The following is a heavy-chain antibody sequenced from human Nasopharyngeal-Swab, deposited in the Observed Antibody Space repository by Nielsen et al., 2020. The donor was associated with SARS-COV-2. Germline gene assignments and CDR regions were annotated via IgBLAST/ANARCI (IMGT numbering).Heavy chain of an antibody. CDR2: ISTSGRTT. CDR3: AKDLNGDYVYYFDY. CDR1: GFTFSDYY. V-gene: IGHV3-11*01. Sequence: GESLKISCAASGFTFSDYYMAWVRQAPGKGLEWLSYISTSGRTTDSADSVKGRFTISRDNANNLLFLQMNSLRGEDTAVYYCAKDLNGDYVYYFDYWGQGTLVTVSS. D-gene: IGHD4-17*01. J-gene: IGHJ4*02.